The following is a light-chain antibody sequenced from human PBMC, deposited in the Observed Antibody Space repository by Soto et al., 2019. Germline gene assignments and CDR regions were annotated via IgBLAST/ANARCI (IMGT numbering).Light chain of an antibody. V-gene: IGKV3-20*01. Sequence: EIVLTQSPGTLSLSPGERVTLSCRASQSVRSSHLAWYQQKPGQAPRLLIYGVSGRATGIPDRFSGSGSGTDFTLTISGLEPEDFAVYFCQQFQSSLRTFGQGTKVDIK. J-gene: IGKJ1*01. CDR1: QSVRSSH. CDR2: GVS. CDR3: QQFQSSLRT.